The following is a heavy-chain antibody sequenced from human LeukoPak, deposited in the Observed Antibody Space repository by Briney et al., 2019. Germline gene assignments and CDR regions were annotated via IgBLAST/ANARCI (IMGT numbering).Heavy chain of an antibody. CDR2: IYSGGST. J-gene: IGHJ4*02. V-gene: IGHV3-53*04. Sequence: GFLRLSCAASGFTVSSNYMSWVRQAPGKGLEWVSVIYSGGSTYYADSVKGRFTISRHNSKNTLYLQMNSLRAEDTAVYYCAIAQYYYDSSGYLDYWGQGTLVTVSS. CDR3: AIAQYYYDSSGYLDY. CDR1: GFTVSSNY. D-gene: IGHD3-22*01.